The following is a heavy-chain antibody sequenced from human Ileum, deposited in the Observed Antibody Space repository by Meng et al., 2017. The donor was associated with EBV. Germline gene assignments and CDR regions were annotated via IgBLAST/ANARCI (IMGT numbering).Heavy chain of an antibody. CDR3: AGDGD. J-gene: IGHJ4*02. V-gene: IGHV4-30-2*01. CDR2: IQHSGST. D-gene: IGHD4-17*01. Sequence: QVQLQQWGAGLLKPSETLSLTCAVSGGSISSGGHSWSWIRQPPGKGLEWIGDIQHSGSTYYNPSLKSRVTISVDRSRNQFSLKLSSVTAADTAVYYCAGDGDGGQGTLVTVSS. CDR1: GGSISSGGHS.